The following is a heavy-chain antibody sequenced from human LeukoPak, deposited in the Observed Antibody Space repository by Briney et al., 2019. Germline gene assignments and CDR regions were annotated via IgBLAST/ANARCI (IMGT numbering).Heavy chain of an antibody. CDR2: ISYDGSNK. CDR1: GFTFSSYG. V-gene: IGHV3-30*18. CDR3: AKDDSALWGPVG. J-gene: IGHJ4*02. Sequence: GGSLRLSCAASGFTFSSYGMHWVRQAPGKGLEWVAVISYDGSNKYYADSVKGRFTISRDNSKSTLYLQMNSLRAEDTAVYYCAKDDSALWGPVGWGQGTLVTVSS. D-gene: IGHD3-16*01.